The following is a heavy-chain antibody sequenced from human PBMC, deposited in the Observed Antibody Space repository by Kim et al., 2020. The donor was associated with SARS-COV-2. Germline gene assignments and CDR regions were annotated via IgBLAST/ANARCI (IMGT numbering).Heavy chain of an antibody. Sequence: ASVKVSCKASGYTFTGYYMHWVRQAPGQGLEWMGWINPNSGGTNYAQKFQGRVTMTRDTSISTAYMELSRLRSDDTAVYYCARDLPRLKYSGSSRGHWFNPWGQGTLVTVSS. CDR1: GYTFTGYY. CDR2: INPNSGGT. V-gene: IGHV1-2*02. J-gene: IGHJ5*02. D-gene: IGHD1-26*01. CDR3: ARDLPRLKYSGSSRGHWFNP.